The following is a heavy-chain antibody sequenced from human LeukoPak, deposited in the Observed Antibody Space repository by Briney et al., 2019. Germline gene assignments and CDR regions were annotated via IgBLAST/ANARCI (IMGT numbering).Heavy chain of an antibody. CDR2: IYYSGST. J-gene: IGHJ4*02. Sequence: NPSETLSLTCTVSGGSISSGGYYWSWIRHPPGKGLEWIGYIYYSGSTNYNPSLKSRVTMSVDTSKNQFSLKLSSVTAADTAVYYCASALEGARTFDYWGQGTLVTVSS. CDR3: ASALEGARTFDY. V-gene: IGHV4-61*08. CDR1: GGSISSGGYY. D-gene: IGHD1-26*01.